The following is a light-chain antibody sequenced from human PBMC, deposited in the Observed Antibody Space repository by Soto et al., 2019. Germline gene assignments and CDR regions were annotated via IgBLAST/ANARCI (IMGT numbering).Light chain of an antibody. Sequence: EIVLTQSPGTLSLSPGERATLSCRASQSVTSTSLAWYQQKPGQAPTVLIYDASRRATGVPDRFSGSGSGTDFTLTISRLEPGDFAVYYCQQFGSPPYTFGQGTKLEIK. J-gene: IGKJ2*01. CDR2: DAS. V-gene: IGKV3-20*01. CDR1: QSVTSTS. CDR3: QQFGSPPYT.